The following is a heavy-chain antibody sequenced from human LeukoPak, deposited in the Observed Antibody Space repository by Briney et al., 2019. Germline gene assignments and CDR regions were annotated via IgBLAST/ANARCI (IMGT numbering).Heavy chain of an antibody. D-gene: IGHD3-22*01. CDR3: AKDPRQDTSSGYYLDY. V-gene: IGHV3-30*02. CDR1: GFTFSSYG. CDR2: IRYDGSNK. J-gene: IGHJ4*02. Sequence: GGPLRLSCAASGFTFSSYGMHWVRQAPGKGLEWVAFIRYDGSNKYYADSVKGRFTISRDNSKNTLYLQMNSLRAEDTAVYYCAKDPRQDTSSGYYLDYWGQGTLVTVSS.